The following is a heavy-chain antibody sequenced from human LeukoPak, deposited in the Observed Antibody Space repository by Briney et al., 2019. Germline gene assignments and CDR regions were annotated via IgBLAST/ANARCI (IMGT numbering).Heavy chain of an antibody. CDR3: ALRSTDFGY. V-gene: IGHV3-23*01. CDR2: ISGSGGSA. CDR1: GFTFSSYS. J-gene: IGHJ4*02. D-gene: IGHD4-17*01. Sequence: GGSLRLSCAASGFTFSSYSMSWVRQAPGKGLEWVSAISGSGGSAYYADSVKGRFTISRDNSKNTLYLQMNSLRAEDTAVYYCALRSTDFGYWGQGTLVTVSS.